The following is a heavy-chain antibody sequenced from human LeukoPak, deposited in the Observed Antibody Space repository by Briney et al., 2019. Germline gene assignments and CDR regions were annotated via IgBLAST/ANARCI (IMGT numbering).Heavy chain of an antibody. CDR2: ITHSGST. Sequence: PSETLSLTCTVSGGSIRNYYWGWIRQPPGKGPEWIGYITHSGSTNYNPSLKSRVTISVDTSKNQFSVKSSSVTAADTAVYYCARDREITKPYYYGMDVWGQGTTVTVSS. J-gene: IGHJ6*02. CDR1: GGSIRNYY. CDR3: ARDREITKPYYYGMDV. D-gene: IGHD3-3*01. V-gene: IGHV4-59*01.